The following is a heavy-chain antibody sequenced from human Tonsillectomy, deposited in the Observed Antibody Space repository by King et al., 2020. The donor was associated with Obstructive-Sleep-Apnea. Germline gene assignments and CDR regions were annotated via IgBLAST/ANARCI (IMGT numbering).Heavy chain of an antibody. V-gene: IGHV3-23*04. J-gene: IGHJ4*02. CDR3: VKDSDYDSSGYNYPDY. CDR1: GFTFRRYA. Sequence: VQLVESGGGLVQPGGSLRLSCAASGFTFRRYALSWVRQAPGKGLQWVSAIVGSGASTYYADSVEGRFTISRDNSKNTLFLQMNSLRAEDTARYHCVKDSDYDSSGYNYPDYWGQGTLVTVSS. D-gene: IGHD3-22*01. CDR2: IVGSGAST.